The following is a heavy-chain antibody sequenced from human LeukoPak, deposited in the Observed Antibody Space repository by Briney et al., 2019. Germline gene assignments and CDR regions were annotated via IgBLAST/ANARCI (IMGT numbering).Heavy chain of an antibody. CDR2: IYYSGST. Sequence: PSETLSLTCTVSGSSISSSSYYWGWIRQPPGKGLEWIGSIYYSGSTYYNPSLKSRVTISVDTSKNQFSLKLSSVTAADTAVYFCARGGGLWGTVIDAFDIWGQGTMVTVSS. CDR3: ARGGGLWGTVIDAFDI. V-gene: IGHV4-39*07. D-gene: IGHD3-16*01. CDR1: GSSISSSSYY. J-gene: IGHJ3*02.